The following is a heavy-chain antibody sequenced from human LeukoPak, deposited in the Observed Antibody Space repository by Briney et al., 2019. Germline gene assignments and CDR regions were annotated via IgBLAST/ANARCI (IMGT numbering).Heavy chain of an antibody. V-gene: IGHV4-59*08. CDR1: GGSMNNYY. CDR3: ARHVRSGYNFLDY. CDR2: IYFSGSS. Sequence: PSETLSLTCSVSGGSMNNYYWSWIRQPPGKGLEWIGYIYFSGSSNYNPSLKSRVTMSIDTSKNQFSLKLSSVTAADTAVYYCARHVRSGYNFLDYWGQGNLVTVSS. J-gene: IGHJ4*02. D-gene: IGHD5-24*01.